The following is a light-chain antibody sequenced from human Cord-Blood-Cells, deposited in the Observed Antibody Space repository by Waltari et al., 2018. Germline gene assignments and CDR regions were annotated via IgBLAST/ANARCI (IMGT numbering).Light chain of an antibody. J-gene: IGKJ2*01. V-gene: IGKV4-1*01. Sequence: DIVMTQSPDSLAVSLGERATIYCKSSQSILYSSNNKNYLDWYQQKPGQPTKLLMYWASTRETGVTDRFIGSVSGTDFPLTISSPQAEDVTVYYCQQYESNPDTFGQGSKLEIK. CDR2: WAS. CDR1: QSILYSSNNKNY. CDR3: QQYESNPDT.